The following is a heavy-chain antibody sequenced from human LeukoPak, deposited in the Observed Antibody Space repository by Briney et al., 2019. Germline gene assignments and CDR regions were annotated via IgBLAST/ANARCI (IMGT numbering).Heavy chain of an antibody. CDR1: GYTFTSYY. Sequence: ASVKVSCKASGYTFTSYYMHWVRQAPGQGLEWMGIINPSGGSTSYAQKFQGRVTMTRDTSTSTVYMELSSLRAEDTTVYYCARDLGVSYTTRWKSYFDYWGQGILVTVSS. J-gene: IGHJ4*02. D-gene: IGHD6-13*01. CDR2: INPSGGST. CDR3: ARDLGVSYTTRWKSYFDY. V-gene: IGHV1-46*01.